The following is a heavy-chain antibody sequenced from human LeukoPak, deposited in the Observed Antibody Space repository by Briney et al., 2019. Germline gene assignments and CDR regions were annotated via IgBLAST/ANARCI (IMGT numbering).Heavy chain of an antibody. Sequence: GGSLRLSCAASGFTFRSYWMHWVRQAPGKGLVWVSRVNSDGSSTTYADSVKGRFTISRDNAKNTLYLQMNSLRAEDTAVYYCARVIHLDAPDYYDSSGSDAFDIWGQGTMVTVSS. CDR2: VNSDGSST. V-gene: IGHV3-74*01. CDR3: ARVIHLDAPDYYDSSGSDAFDI. CDR1: GFTFRSYW. J-gene: IGHJ3*02. D-gene: IGHD3-22*01.